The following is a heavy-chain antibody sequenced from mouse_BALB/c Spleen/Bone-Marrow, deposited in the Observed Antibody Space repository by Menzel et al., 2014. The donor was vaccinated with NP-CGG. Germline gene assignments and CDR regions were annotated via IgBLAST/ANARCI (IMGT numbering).Heavy chain of an antibody. D-gene: IGHD2-3*01. J-gene: IGHJ2*01. CDR1: GYTFTAYV. CDR3: AREGWLLRFDY. Sequence: VQLKESGPEPVKPGASVKMSCKASGYTFTAYVMHWVKQKPGQGLEWIGYINPYNDGTNYIEKFKGKATLTSDIPSSTAYMELSSLTSEDSAVYYCAREGWLLRFDYWGQGTTLTVSS. V-gene: IGHV1-14*01. CDR2: INPYNDGT.